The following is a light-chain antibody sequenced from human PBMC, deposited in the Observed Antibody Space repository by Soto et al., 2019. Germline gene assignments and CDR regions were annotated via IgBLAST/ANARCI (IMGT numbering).Light chain of an antibody. V-gene: IGLV1-40*01. CDR1: SSNIGAGYD. J-gene: IGLJ2*01. CDR3: QSYDSSLSGSV. CDR2: GNS. Sequence: QAVVTQPPSVSGAPGQRVIISCTGSSSNIGAGYDVHWYQQFPGTAPKLLIYGNSNRPSGVPDRFSGSKSGTSASLAITGLQAEDEADYYCQSYDSSLSGSVFGGGTKLTVL.